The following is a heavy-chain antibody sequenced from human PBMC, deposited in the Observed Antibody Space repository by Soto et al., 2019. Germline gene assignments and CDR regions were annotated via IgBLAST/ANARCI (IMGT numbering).Heavy chain of an antibody. Sequence: GGSLGLSCAASGFTFSSYAMSWVRQAPGKGLEWVSAVSGSGGSTYYADSVKGRFTISRDNSKNTLYLQMNSLRAEDTAVYYCAKDRVVVAATRAFYPDWPPDYWGQGTLVTVSS. D-gene: IGHD2-15*01. CDR2: VSGSGGST. V-gene: IGHV3-23*01. CDR3: AKDRVVVAATRAFYPDWPPDY. J-gene: IGHJ4*02. CDR1: GFTFSSYA.